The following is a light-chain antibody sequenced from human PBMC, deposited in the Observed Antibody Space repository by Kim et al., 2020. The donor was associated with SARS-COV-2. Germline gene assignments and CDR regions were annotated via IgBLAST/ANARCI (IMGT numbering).Light chain of an antibody. CDR1: NSAVGGDNH. V-gene: IGLV2-14*03. J-gene: IGLJ1*01. Sequence: GQAITISCTGTNSAVGGDNHFSWYQQHPSKAPKLMVYDVSQRPSGVSTRFSGSKSGNTASLTISGLQAEDEADYYCSSYTSSTTYVFGSGTKVTVL. CDR2: DVS. CDR3: SSYTSSTTYV.